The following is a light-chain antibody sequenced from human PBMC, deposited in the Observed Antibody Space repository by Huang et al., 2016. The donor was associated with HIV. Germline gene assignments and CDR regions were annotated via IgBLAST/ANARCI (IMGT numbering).Light chain of an antibody. V-gene: IGKV1-39*01. J-gene: IGKJ5*01. CDR1: QRISTY. Sequence: DIQMTQSPSSLSASVGDRVTITCRASQRISTYLNWYQQKPGKAPQLLIFAASTLQSGVPSTVSGSGSGTDFTLNISSLQPEDFATYYCQQTYSTAITFGQGTRLEMK. CDR2: AAS. CDR3: QQTYSTAIT.